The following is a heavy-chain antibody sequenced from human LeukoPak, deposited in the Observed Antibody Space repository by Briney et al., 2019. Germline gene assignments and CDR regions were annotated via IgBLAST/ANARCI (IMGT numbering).Heavy chain of an antibody. J-gene: IGHJ4*02. D-gene: IGHD3-22*01. CDR2: IHNSGSTI. V-gene: IGHV3-48*03. Sequence: QTGGSLRLSCAASGFTFSTYEMNWVRQAPGKGLEWVSYIHNSGSTIYYADSVKGRFTISRDNVKNSLYLQMNNLRADDTAVYYCARDDYDSSTPYYFDYWGQGILVTVSS. CDR1: GFTFSTYE. CDR3: ARDDYDSSTPYYFDY.